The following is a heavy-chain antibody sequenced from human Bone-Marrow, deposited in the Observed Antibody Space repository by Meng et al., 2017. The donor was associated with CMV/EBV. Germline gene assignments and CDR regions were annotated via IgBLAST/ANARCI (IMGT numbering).Heavy chain of an antibody. CDR3: ASADYYDSSGPDY. CDR2: LHHTGSA. Sequence: SGDSITNAEYSWNWLRQRPGRGLEWMGYLHHTGSAYYNPTLRTPIVMSVDTSKNQFYLRLSSVTAADTAVYYCASADYYDSSGPDYWGLGTLVTVSS. J-gene: IGHJ4*02. D-gene: IGHD3-22*01. CDR1: GDSITNAEYS. V-gene: IGHV4-31*01.